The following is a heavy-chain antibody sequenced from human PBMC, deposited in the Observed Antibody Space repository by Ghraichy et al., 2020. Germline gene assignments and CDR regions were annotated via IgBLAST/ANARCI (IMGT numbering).Heavy chain of an antibody. CDR2: IYYSGST. V-gene: IGHV4-39*01. D-gene: IGHD3-22*01. J-gene: IGHJ3*02. CDR1: GGSLSSSSYY. Sequence: SETLSLTCTVSGGSLSSSSYYWDWIRQPPGKGLEWLGSIYYSGSTFYTPSLKSRVTISVDKSKNQVSLKLTSVNAADTAVYYCARPNPDTSGRDDALDIWGQGTMVTVSS. CDR3: ARPNPDTSGRDDALDI.